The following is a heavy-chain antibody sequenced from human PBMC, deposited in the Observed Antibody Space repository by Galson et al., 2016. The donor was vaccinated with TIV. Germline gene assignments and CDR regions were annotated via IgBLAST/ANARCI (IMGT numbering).Heavy chain of an antibody. CDR2: IWYDGTNT. CDR1: GFTLPNYG. V-gene: IGHV3-33*01. J-gene: IGHJ3*01. CDR3: ARTGANTLYSGSYGDDDGFEF. D-gene: IGHD1-26*01. Sequence: SLRLSCATSGFTLPNYGMTWVRQAPGKGLEWVAVIWYDGTNTHYADSVKGRFTISKDNSENTLNLQMNTLRAEDTAVYYCARTGANTLYSGSYGDDDGFEFWGQGTMVTVSS.